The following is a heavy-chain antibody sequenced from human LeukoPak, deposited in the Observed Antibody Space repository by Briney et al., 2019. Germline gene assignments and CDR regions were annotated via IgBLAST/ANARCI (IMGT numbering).Heavy chain of an antibody. Sequence: KPSGTLSLPFAVFGGAFSGYYWGWIRQPPGKGLGWFWEINHSGSTNYNPSLKSRVTISVDTSKNQFSLKLSSVTAADTAVYYCARMGGYGRWLRPGAVGYWGQGTLVTVSS. CDR2: INHSGST. CDR3: ARMGGYGRWLRPGAVGY. J-gene: IGHJ4*02. CDR1: GGAFSGYY. D-gene: IGHD5-12*01. V-gene: IGHV4-34*01.